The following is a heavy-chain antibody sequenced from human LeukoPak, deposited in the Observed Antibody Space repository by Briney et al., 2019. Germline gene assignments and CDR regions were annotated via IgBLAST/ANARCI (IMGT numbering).Heavy chain of an antibody. CDR3: ARESYVLKHFDQ. CDR1: TYTFTNNY. CDR2: INPNDGST. J-gene: IGHJ4*02. D-gene: IGHD3-10*01. Sequence: GASVKVSCKASTYTFTNNYLHWVRQAPGQGLEWMGLINPNDGSTDYAQKFQGRVTVTRDTSTSTVYMELSSLGSEDTAVYYCARESYVLKHFDQWGQGTLVTVSS. V-gene: IGHV1-46*01.